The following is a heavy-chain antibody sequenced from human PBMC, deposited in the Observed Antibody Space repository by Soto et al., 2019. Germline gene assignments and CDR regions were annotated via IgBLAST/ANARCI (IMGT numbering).Heavy chain of an antibody. Sequence: QVQLQESGPGLVKPSQTLSLTCIVSGGSISSDDYYCIWIRQPPGKGLEWIGYIYHSGSTYYNPSLKRRVSISVDTSTNQFSLKLSSVTAADTAVYYCDRGRAYDDSSGYYYVDHWGQGALVTVSS. CDR2: IYHSGST. J-gene: IGHJ4*02. D-gene: IGHD3-22*01. V-gene: IGHV4-30-4*01. CDR1: GGSISSDDYY. CDR3: DRGRAYDDSSGYYYVDH.